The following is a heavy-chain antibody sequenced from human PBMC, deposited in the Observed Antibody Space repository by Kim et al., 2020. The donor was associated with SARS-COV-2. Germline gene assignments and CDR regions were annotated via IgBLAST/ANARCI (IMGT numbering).Heavy chain of an antibody. CDR1: GFTVSSNY. J-gene: IGHJ3*02. CDR2: IYSGGST. V-gene: IGHV3-53*01. D-gene: IGHD3-22*01. CDR3: ARGGYYDSDAFDI. Sequence: GGSLRLSCAASGFTVSSNYMSWVRQAPGKGLEWVSVIYSGGSTYYADSAKGRFTSSRDKSTNTLYLQMNSLRAEDTAVYYCARGGYYDSDAFDIWGQGTMVTVSS.